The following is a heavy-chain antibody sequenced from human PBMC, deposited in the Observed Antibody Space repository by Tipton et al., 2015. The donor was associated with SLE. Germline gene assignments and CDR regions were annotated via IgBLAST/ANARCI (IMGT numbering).Heavy chain of an antibody. CDR1: GGTFSSYA. V-gene: IGHV1-69*01. CDR2: IIPVFGTT. CDR3: ARNGVQALSYYYMDV. D-gene: IGHD3-3*01. J-gene: IGHJ6*03. Sequence: QVQLVQSGAEVKKPGSSVKVSCKTSGGTFSSYAINWVRQAPGQGLEWMGGIIPVFGTTNYAQKFQGRVTISADEPTTTAYMELSSLGSEDTAVYYCARNGVQALSYYYMDVWGKGTTVIVSS.